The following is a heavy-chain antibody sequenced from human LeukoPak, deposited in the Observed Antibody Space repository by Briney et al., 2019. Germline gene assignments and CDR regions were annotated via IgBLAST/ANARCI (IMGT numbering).Heavy chain of an antibody. CDR3: ARERFGELLVDY. D-gene: IGHD3-10*01. V-gene: IGHV3-21*01. J-gene: IGHJ4*02. CDR2: ISSSSSYI. Sequence: GGSLRLSCAASGFTFSSYSMNWVRQAPGKGLEWVSSISSSSSYIYYADSVKGRFTISRDNAKNSLYLQMNSLRAEDTAVHYCARERFGELLVDYWGQGTLVTVSS. CDR1: GFTFSSYS.